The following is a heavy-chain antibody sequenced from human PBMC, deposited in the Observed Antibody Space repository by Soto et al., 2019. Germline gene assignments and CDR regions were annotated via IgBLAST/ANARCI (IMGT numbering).Heavy chain of an antibody. D-gene: IGHD3-3*01. CDR1: GFTFSNYA. V-gene: IGHV3-23*01. J-gene: IGHJ4*02. Sequence: EVQLLESGGGLVQPGGSLRLSCVASGFTFSNYAMSWVRQAPGKGLEWVSTISGSGGNTYYADSVKGRFTISRDNSKNTMSLQMNRLTAEDTAVYYCAKGSGVAFWGQGTLVTVSS. CDR3: AKGSGVAF. CDR2: ISGSGGNT.